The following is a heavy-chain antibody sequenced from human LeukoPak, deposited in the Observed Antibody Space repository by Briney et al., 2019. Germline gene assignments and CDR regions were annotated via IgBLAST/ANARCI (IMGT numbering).Heavy chain of an antibody. Sequence: SETLSLTCTLSGGSISSYYWSWIRKPPGKGLEWIGYIYYSGSTNYNPSLKSRVTISVDTSKNQFSLKLSSVTAADTAVYYCARDPTTVSTIFDSWGQGTLVTVSS. V-gene: IGHV4-59*01. CDR3: ARDPTTVSTIFDS. J-gene: IGHJ4*02. CDR2: IYYSGST. D-gene: IGHD4-17*01. CDR1: GGSISSYY.